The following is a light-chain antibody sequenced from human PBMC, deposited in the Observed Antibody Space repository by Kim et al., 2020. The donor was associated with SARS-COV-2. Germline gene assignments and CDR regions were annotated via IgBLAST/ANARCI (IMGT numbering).Light chain of an antibody. CDR1: NIGSKS. CDR2: YDS. V-gene: IGLV3-21*04. Sequence: PGKTARITCGGNNIGSKSVHGYQQKPGQAPVLVIYYDSDRPSGIPERFSGSNSGNTATLTISRVEAGDEADYYCQVWDSSSDHPVFGGGTQLTVL. CDR3: QVWDSSSDHPV. J-gene: IGLJ3*02.